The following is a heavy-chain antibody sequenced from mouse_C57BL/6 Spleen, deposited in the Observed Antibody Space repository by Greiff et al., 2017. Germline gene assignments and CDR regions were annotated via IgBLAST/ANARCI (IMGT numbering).Heavy chain of an antibody. CDR1: GYTFTSYW. Sequence: QVQLKQPGAELVMPGASVKLSCKASGYTFTSYWMHWVKQRPGQGLEWIGEIDPSDSYTNYNQKFKGKSTLTVDKSSSTAYMQLSSLTSEDAAVYYCARRGSSGSFDYWGQGTTLTVSS. J-gene: IGHJ2*01. V-gene: IGHV1-69*01. CDR3: ARRGSSGSFDY. CDR2: IDPSDSYT. D-gene: IGHD3-2*02.